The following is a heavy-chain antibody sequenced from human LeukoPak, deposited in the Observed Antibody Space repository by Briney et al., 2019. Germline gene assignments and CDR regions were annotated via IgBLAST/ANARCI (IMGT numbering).Heavy chain of an antibody. CDR1: GFTFSSYA. CDR3: AKDLPGDSEVSDY. CDR2: ISGSGGST. D-gene: IGHD2-21*01. Sequence: PGGSLRFSCAASGFTFSSYAMSWVRQAPGQGLEWVSAISGSGGSTYYADSVKGRFTISRDNSKNTLYLQMNSLRAEDTAVYYCAKDLPGDSEVSDYWGQGTLVTASS. V-gene: IGHV3-23*01. J-gene: IGHJ4*02.